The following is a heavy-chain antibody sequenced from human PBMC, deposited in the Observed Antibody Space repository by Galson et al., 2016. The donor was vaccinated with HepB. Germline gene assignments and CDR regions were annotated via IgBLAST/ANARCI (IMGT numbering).Heavy chain of an antibody. D-gene: IGHD3-10*01. CDR3: ARFERGVATNGRYYYNGMDG. CDR1: GHSFSRFW. V-gene: IGHV5-51*01. Sequence: QSGAEVKKPGESLKISCKGSGHSFSRFWIAWVRHMPGKGLEWLGIIYPGDSDTRYSPSFEGQVTISVDKSINTAFLQWSSLTVSDTAIYYCARFERGVATNGRYYYNGMDGWGPGTTVTLSS. J-gene: IGHJ6*02. CDR2: IYPGDSDT.